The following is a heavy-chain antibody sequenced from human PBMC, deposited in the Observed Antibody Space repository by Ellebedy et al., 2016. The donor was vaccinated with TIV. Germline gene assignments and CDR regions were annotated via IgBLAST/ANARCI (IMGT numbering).Heavy chain of an antibody. CDR3: AKEFPVLGGRLGYYFDY. Sequence: GGSLRLSCAASGFTFSSYAMHWVRQAPGKGLEWVAVISYDGSNKYYADSVKGRFTISRDNSKNTLYLQMNSLRAEDTAVYYCAKEFPVLGGRLGYYFDYWGQGTLVTVSS. D-gene: IGHD3-16*01. V-gene: IGHV3-30-3*01. J-gene: IGHJ4*02. CDR1: GFTFSSYA. CDR2: ISYDGSNK.